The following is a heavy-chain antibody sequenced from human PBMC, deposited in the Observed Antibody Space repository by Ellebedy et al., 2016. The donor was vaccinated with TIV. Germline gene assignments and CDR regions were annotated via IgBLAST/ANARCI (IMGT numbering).Heavy chain of an antibody. V-gene: IGHV3-33*06. CDR1: GFTFSSYG. Sequence: GESLKISCAASGFTFSSYGMHWVRQAPGKGLDWVAVIWYDGSKKYYVDSVKGRFTISRDNSKNTVYLQMNSLRAEDTAVYYCAKDIADCSGGSCYPHLDYWGQGTLVTVSS. D-gene: IGHD2-15*01. CDR3: AKDIADCSGGSCYPHLDY. CDR2: IWYDGSKK. J-gene: IGHJ4*02.